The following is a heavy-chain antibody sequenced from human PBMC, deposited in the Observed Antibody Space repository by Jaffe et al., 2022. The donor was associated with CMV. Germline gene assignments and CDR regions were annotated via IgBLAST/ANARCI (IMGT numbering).Heavy chain of an antibody. D-gene: IGHD2-21*02. CDR3: AHIRLGGNFDAFDI. CDR2: IYWDDDK. Sequence: QITLKESGPTLVKPTQTLTLTCTFSGFSLSTSGVGVGWIRQPPGKALEWLALIYWDDDKRYSPSLKSRLTITKDTSKNQVVLTMTNMDPVDTATYYCAHIRLGGNFDAFDIWGQGTMVTVSS. V-gene: IGHV2-5*02. CDR1: GFSLSTSGVG. J-gene: IGHJ3*02.